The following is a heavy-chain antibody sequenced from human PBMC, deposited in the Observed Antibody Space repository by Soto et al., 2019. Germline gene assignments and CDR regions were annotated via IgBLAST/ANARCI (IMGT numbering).Heavy chain of an antibody. V-gene: IGHV4-59*01. CDR2: IYYSGST. J-gene: IGHJ4*02. CDR1: GGSISSYY. Sequence: SETLSLTCIVSGGSISSYYWSWIRQPPGKGLEWIGYIYYSGSTNYNPSLKSRVTISVDTSKNQFSLKLSSVTAADTAVYYCARAVLPASAPFDYWGQGTLVTVSS. D-gene: IGHD2-2*01. CDR3: ARAVLPASAPFDY.